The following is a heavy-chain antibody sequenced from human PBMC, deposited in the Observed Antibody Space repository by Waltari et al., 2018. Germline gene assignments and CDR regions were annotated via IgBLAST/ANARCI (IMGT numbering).Heavy chain of an antibody. V-gene: IGHV1-69*01. Sequence: QVKLVQSGAEVKKPGSSVKVSCKASGGTCSTYAITWVGQAPGQGLEWMGGIIPIFGTANYAQKFQGRVTITADESTSTAYMELSSLRSEDTAVYYCARVGITTLGAFDIWGQGTMVTVSS. CDR3: ARVGITTLGAFDI. CDR1: GGTCSTYA. CDR2: IIPIFGTA. J-gene: IGHJ3*02. D-gene: IGHD4-4*01.